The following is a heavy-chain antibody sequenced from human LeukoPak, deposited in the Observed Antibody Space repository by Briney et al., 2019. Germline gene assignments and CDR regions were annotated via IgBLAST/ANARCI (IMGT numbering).Heavy chain of an antibody. V-gene: IGHV4-59*01. CDR2: IAYNGNA. CDR3: ARAGTSGWYGEY. D-gene: IGHD6-19*01. Sequence: SETLSLTCTVSGGSISGYYWKWIRQPPGKGLEWVGYIAYNGNANYIPSLKSRVTMSVDTSKNQFSLRLRSMTAADTAVYYCARAGTSGWYGEYWGQGILVTVSS. CDR1: GGSISGYY. J-gene: IGHJ4*02.